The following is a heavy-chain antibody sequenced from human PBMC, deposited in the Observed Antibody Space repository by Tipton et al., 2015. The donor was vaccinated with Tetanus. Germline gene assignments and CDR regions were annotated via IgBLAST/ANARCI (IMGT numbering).Heavy chain of an antibody. CDR3: ARGKHTVTFDY. V-gene: IGHV4-39*07. Sequence: TLSLTCTVSGGSISSSSYYWGWIRQPPGKGLEWIGEIDHSGNTRYNPSLKSRVTISVDTSKNQFSLKLSSVTAADTAVYYCARGKHTVTFDYWGQGTLVTVSS. CDR2: IDHSGNT. CDR1: GGSISSSSYY. D-gene: IGHD4-17*01. J-gene: IGHJ4*02.